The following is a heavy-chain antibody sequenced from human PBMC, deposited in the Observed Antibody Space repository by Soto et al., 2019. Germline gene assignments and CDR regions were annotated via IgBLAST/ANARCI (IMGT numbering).Heavy chain of an antibody. V-gene: IGHV4-39*01. CDR2: FYYSGST. Sequence: QLQLQESGPGLVKPSETLSLTCTVSGGSISSTTYYWVWIRQPPGKGLEWIGSFYYSGSTYYYPSLRSRVTLSVDTSENEFSLKLTSVTAADTAVYYCARQVVDGTVAGAGSFDYWGQGTLVTVSS. D-gene: IGHD6-19*01. CDR3: ARQVVDGTVAGAGSFDY. CDR1: GGSISSTTYY. J-gene: IGHJ4*02.